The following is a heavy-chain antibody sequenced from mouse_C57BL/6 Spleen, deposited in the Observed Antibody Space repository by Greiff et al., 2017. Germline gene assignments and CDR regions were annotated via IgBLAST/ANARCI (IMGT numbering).Heavy chain of an antibody. V-gene: IGHV1-74*01. J-gene: IGHJ3*01. CDR1: GYTFTSYW. CDR3: ARSAIAY. D-gene: IGHD1-3*01. Sequence: VQLQQPGAELVKPGASVKVSCKASGYTFTSYWMHWVKQRPGKGLEWLGRIHPSDSDTNYNQKFKGKATLTVEKSSSTAYMQISSLTSDDSAVYYCARSAIAYWGQGTLVTVSA. CDR2: IHPSDSDT.